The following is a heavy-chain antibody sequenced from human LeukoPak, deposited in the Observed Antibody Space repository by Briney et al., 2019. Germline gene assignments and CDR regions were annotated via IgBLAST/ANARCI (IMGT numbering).Heavy chain of an antibody. CDR1: GFPFSDYY. D-gene: IGHD2-15*01. CDR3: ARCIGREGYYYGMDV. J-gene: IGHJ6*02. V-gene: IGHV3-11*01. Sequence: PGGALKLSCAASGFPFSDYYMGWIRPGPGEGPGWGLYISSSGSTIYYADSVKGRFTTSRDNAKNSLYLQMNSLRAEDTAVYYCARCIGREGYYYGMDVWGQGTTVTVSS. CDR2: ISSSGSTI.